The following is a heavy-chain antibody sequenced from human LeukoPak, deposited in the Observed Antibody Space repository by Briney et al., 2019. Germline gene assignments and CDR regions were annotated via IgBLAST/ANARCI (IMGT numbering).Heavy chain of an antibody. D-gene: IGHD2-2*01. CDR1: GGSISSYS. J-gene: IGHJ4*02. Sequence: SETLSLTCTVSGGSISSYSWSWIRQPPGKGLEWVGYIYYSGSTNYNPALKSRVTISVDTSKNQFSLKLSSVTAADTAVYYCARLVVPAAPFDYWGQGTLVTVSS. CDR3: ARLVVPAAPFDY. CDR2: IYYSGST. V-gene: IGHV4-59*08.